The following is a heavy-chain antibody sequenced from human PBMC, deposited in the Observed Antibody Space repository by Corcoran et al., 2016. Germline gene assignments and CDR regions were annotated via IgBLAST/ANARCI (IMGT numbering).Heavy chain of an antibody. J-gene: IGHJ4*02. D-gene: IGHD3-22*01. V-gene: IGHV1-69*06. CDR2: IIPIFGTA. CDR3: ARTGLGSGYYRGAFDY. CDR1: GGTFSSYA. Sequence: QVQLVQSGAEVKKPGSSVKVSCKASGGTFSSYAISWVRPAPGQGLEWRGGIIPIFGTANYAQKFQGRVTITADKSTSTAYMELSSLRSEDTAVYYCARTGLGSGYYRGAFDYWGQGTLVTVSS.